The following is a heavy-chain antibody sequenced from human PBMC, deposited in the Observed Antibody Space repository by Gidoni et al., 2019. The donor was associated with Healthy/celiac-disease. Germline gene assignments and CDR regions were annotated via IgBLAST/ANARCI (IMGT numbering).Heavy chain of an antibody. CDR3: TRLGGYDSLYYYGMDV. V-gene: IGHV3-73*02. J-gene: IGHJ6*02. CDR1: AFTFSASA. CDR2: IRSKANSYAT. Sequence: EVLLVESGGGLHQPGWSLKRTCAAPAFTFSASAMHWVRQASGKGLEWVGRIRSKANSYATAYAASVKGRFTISREDSKNTAYLQMNSLKTEDTAVYYCTRLGGYDSLYYYGMDVWGQGTTVTVSS. D-gene: IGHD5-12*01.